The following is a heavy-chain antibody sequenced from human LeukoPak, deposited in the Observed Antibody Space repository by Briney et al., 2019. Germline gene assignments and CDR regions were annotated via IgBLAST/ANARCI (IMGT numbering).Heavy chain of an antibody. V-gene: IGHV4-39*07. CDR3: ASTYYYDSSGYYY. J-gene: IGHJ4*02. D-gene: IGHD3-22*01. CDR1: GGSISSSSYY. Sequence: SETLSLTCTVSGGSISSSSYYWGWIRQPPGKGLEWIGSIYYSGSTYYNPSLKSRVTISVDTSKNQFSLKLSSVTAADTAVYYCASTYYYDSSGYYYWGQGTLVTVSS. CDR2: IYYSGST.